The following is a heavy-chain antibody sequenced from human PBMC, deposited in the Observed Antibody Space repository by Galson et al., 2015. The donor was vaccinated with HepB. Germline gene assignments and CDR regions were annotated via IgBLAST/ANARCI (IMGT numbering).Heavy chain of an antibody. V-gene: IGHV1-18*04. CDR2: TSAYNGNT. Sequence: SVKVSCKASGYTFTSDGISWVRQAPGQGLEWMGWTSAYNGNTNYAQKFQGRVTMTTDTSTSTAYMELRSLRSDDTAVYYCARDGRFVPAATWGDYYYGVDVWGQGTTVTVSS. J-gene: IGHJ6*02. CDR3: ARDGRFVPAATWGDYYYGVDV. D-gene: IGHD2-2*01. CDR1: GYTFTSDG.